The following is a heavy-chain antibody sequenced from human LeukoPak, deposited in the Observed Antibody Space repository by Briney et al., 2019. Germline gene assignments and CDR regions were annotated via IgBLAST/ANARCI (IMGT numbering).Heavy chain of an antibody. CDR3: ATSDYGVNPTDC. V-gene: IGHV3-21*01. CDR2: ISDSSDYI. CDR1: GFTFSTYS. J-gene: IGHJ4*02. D-gene: IGHD4-23*01. Sequence: GGSLRLSCAASGFTFSTYSMNWVRQAPGKGLEWVSSISDSSDYIYYADSVKGRFTISRDNAKNSLYLQMSSLRAEDTAVYYCATSDYGVNPTDCWGQGTLVTVSS.